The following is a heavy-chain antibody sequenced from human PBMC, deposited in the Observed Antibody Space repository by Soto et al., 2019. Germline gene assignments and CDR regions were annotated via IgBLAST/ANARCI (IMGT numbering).Heavy chain of an antibody. CDR2: IIPIFGTA. Sequence: SVKVSCKASGGTFSSYAISWVRQAPGQGLEWMGGIIPIFGTANYAQKFQGRVTITADKSTSTAYMELSSLRSEDTAVYYCARDQAAAGLRYYYYYGMDVWGQGTTVTVSS. CDR3: ARDQAAAGLRYYYYYGMDV. J-gene: IGHJ6*02. V-gene: IGHV1-69*06. CDR1: GGTFSSYA. D-gene: IGHD6-13*01.